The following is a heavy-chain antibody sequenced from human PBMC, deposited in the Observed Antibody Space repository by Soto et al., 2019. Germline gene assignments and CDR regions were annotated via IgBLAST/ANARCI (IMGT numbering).Heavy chain of an antibody. CDR3: AKTIVGAGNRRFDP. V-gene: IGHV4-59*03. Sequence: SETLSLTCSVSGGSISNYYNFWSWLRQSPGRGLEWIGYISYSGSTNYNPSVKSRVTISADMSKNQFSLRLSSVTAADTAIYYCAKTIVGAGNRRFDPRGQGALVPVFS. J-gene: IGHJ5*02. CDR1: GGSISNYY. D-gene: IGHD6-19*01. CDR2: ISYSGST.